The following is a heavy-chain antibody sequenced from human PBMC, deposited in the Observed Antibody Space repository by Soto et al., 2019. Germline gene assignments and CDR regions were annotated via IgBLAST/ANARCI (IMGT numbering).Heavy chain of an antibody. D-gene: IGHD3-22*01. J-gene: IGHJ6*02. Sequence: ASVKVSCKASGYTFTSYGISWVRQAPGQGLEWMGWISAYNGNTNYAQKLQGRVTMTTDTSTSTAYMELRSLRSDDTAVYYCARWYGVDYYDSSGYYAGPRDLDYYYGMDVWGQGTTVTVS. V-gene: IGHV1-18*01. CDR3: ARWYGVDYYDSSGYYAGPRDLDYYYGMDV. CDR2: ISAYNGNT. CDR1: GYTFTSYG.